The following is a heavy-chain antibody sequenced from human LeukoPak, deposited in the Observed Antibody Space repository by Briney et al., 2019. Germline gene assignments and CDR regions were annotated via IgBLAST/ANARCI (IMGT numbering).Heavy chain of an antibody. V-gene: IGHV4-4*07. CDR1: GGSISSYY. CDR2: IYTSGST. Sequence: PSGTLSVTRTVSGGSISSYYWSWIRQPAGKGLEWIGRIYTSGSTNYNPSLKSRVTMSVDTSKNQFSLKLSSVTAADTAVYYCMLSSGWYGYFDYWGQGTLVTVSS. D-gene: IGHD6-19*01. CDR3: MLSSGWYGYFDY. J-gene: IGHJ4*02.